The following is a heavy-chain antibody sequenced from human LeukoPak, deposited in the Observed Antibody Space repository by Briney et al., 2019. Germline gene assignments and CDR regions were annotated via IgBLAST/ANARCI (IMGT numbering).Heavy chain of an antibody. Sequence: KPGGSLRLSCAASGFTSSSYSLNWVRQAPGKGLELVSSISSCSSYIYYEDPVKGRFTITRDNAKKSLYLQMNSLRAEDTAVYYCAKDLFVHSSSPMVNWFDPWGQGTLVTVSS. V-gene: IGHV3-21*01. CDR2: ISSCSSYI. D-gene: IGHD6-13*01. CDR3: AKDLFVHSSSPMVNWFDP. CDR1: GFTSSSYS. J-gene: IGHJ5*02.